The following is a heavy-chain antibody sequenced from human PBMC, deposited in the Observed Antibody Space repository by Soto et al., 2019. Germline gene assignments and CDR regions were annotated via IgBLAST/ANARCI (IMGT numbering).Heavy chain of an antibody. CDR2: ISYDGSSK. Sequence: QVQLVESGGGVVQPGTSLRLSCAASGFTFSSYAMHWVRQAPGEGLEWVSLISYDGSSKYADSVKGRFTISRDNSKNTLFLQMNSLRAEDTAVYYCANVKVVMVEAAAIQTWVQGTLVTVSS. CDR3: ANVKVVMVEAAAIQT. CDR1: GFTFSSYA. D-gene: IGHD2-15*01. V-gene: IGHV3-30-3*01. J-gene: IGHJ5*02.